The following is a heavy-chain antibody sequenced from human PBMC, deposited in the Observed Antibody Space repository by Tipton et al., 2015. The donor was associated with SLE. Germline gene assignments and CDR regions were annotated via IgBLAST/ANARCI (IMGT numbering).Heavy chain of an antibody. CDR2: IYYSGST. V-gene: IGHV4-59*01. J-gene: IGHJ4*02. Sequence: LRLSCTVSGASISSYYWSWIRQPPGKGLEWIGYIYYSGSTNYNPSLKSRVTISVDTSKNQFSLKLSSVTAADTAMYFCARSPGRLRSMDYWGQGTLVTVSS. CDR1: GASISSYY. CDR3: ARSPGRLRSMDY. D-gene: IGHD3-3*01.